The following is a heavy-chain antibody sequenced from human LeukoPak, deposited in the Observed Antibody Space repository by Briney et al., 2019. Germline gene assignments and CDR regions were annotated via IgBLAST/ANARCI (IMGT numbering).Heavy chain of an antibody. Sequence: GGSLRLSCAASGFTFSTYSMNWVRQAPGKGLEWVSYISSSGSTMYYADSVKGRFTISRDNAKNSLFLQMSSLRDEDTAVYYCARRSSGWSLDYWGQGTLVTVSP. CDR2: ISSSGSTM. CDR3: ARRSSGWSLDY. V-gene: IGHV3-48*02. J-gene: IGHJ4*02. CDR1: GFTFSTYS. D-gene: IGHD6-19*01.